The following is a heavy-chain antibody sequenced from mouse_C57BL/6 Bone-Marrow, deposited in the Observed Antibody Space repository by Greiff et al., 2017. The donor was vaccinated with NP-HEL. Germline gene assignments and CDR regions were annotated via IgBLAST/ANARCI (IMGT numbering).Heavy chain of an antibody. CDR2: INSDGGST. V-gene: IGHV5-2*01. J-gene: IGHJ4*01. CDR1: EYDFPSHD. CDR3: AEGFYAMDY. Sequence: VQLKESGGGLVQPGESLKLSCESTEYDFPSHDMSWVRQTPEKRLVLVAAINSDGGSTYYPDTMERRFIISRDNTKKTLYLQMSSLRSEDTALYYCAEGFYAMDYWGQGTSVTVSS.